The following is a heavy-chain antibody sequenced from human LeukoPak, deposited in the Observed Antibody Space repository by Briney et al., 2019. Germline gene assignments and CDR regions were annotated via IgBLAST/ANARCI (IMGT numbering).Heavy chain of an antibody. CDR3: ARAKYCGGDCYYYFDY. D-gene: IGHD2-21*02. Sequence: SETLPLTCTVSGGSISPYSWSWIRQPPGRGLEWIGYIFYSGRTSYNTSLTGRGTISVDSSNNQFSLKLSSVTAADTAVYYCARAKYCGGDCYYYFDYWGLGTLVTVSS. CDR1: GGSISPYS. V-gene: IGHV4-59*01. CDR2: IFYSGRT. J-gene: IGHJ4*02.